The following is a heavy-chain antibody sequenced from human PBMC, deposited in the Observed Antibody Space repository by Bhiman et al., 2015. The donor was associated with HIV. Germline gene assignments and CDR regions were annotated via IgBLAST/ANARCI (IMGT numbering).Heavy chain of an antibody. Sequence: QVQLVESGGGVVQPGRSLRLSCAASGFTFSSFAMHWVRQAPGKGLEWVAIISYDGSNEYYADSVKGRFTISRDNAKNSLYLQMNSLGAEDTAVYYCAREFTGYSSSNFDYWGQGTLVTVSS. CDR3: AREFTGYSSSNFDY. CDR2: ISYDGSNE. D-gene: IGHD6-13*01. J-gene: IGHJ4*02. CDR1: GFTFSSFA. V-gene: IGHV3-30*04.